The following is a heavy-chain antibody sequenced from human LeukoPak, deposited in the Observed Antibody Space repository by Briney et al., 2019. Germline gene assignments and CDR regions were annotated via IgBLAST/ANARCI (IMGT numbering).Heavy chain of an antibody. D-gene: IGHD4-17*01. V-gene: IGHV3-30*04. Sequence: GGSLRLSCAASGFTFSSYAMHWVRQAPGKGLEWVAVISYDGSNKYYADSVKGRFTISRDNSKNTLYLQRNSLRAEDTAVYYCARSLLTTVTTYWGQGTLVTVSS. J-gene: IGHJ4*02. CDR1: GFTFSSYA. CDR3: ARSLLTTVTTY. CDR2: ISYDGSNK.